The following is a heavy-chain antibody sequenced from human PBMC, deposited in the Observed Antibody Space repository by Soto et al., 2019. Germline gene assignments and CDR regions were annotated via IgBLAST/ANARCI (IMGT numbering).Heavy chain of an antibody. CDR2: IYYTGST. J-gene: IGHJ4*02. D-gene: IGHD3-16*02. CDR3: ARVDWISFGGVILT. V-gene: IGHV4-4*02. Sequence: QVQLQESGPGLVKPSGTLSLTCAVSGGAITRSNWWSWVRQSPGKGLDWLGEIYYTGSTNYNPSLKSRLTIPLDNSKNHFSLQLTSLTAADTAVYYCARVDWISFGGVILTWGQGTRVTVSS. CDR1: GGAITRSNW.